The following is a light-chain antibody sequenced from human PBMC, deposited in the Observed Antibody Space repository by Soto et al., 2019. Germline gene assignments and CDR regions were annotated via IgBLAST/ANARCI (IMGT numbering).Light chain of an antibody. Sequence: PEERAILSCRASHTVNNDYLSWCQQKLGQAPSLLSYGASRRATGIPDRLSGSASGTDFTLTISRLEPEDFAVYFCQQYSDLPRTFGQGTRLEIK. V-gene: IGKV3-20*01. CDR3: QQYSDLPRT. CDR1: HTVNNDY. CDR2: GAS. J-gene: IGKJ5*01.